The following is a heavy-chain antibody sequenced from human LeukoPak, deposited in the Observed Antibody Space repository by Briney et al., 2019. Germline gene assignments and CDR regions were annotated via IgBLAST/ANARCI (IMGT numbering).Heavy chain of an antibody. CDR2: FSAHNGNT. Sequence: ASVKVPCEVSGYTFTNSGKSWVRQAHGQGLDWMDYFSAHNGNTDYAQKFQGRVTMTTDTSTSTAYMELRRLRSDDRAVYYCAREHYCSGGSCYSGALDTWGQGTMVTVSS. J-gene: IGHJ3*02. CDR3: AREHYCSGGSCYSGALDT. D-gene: IGHD2-15*01. CDR1: GYTFTNSG. V-gene: IGHV1-18*01.